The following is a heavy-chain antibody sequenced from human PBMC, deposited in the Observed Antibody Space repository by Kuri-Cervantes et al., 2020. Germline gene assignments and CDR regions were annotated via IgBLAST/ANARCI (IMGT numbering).Heavy chain of an antibody. CDR2: VHSDGRTT. Sequence: GESLKISCAASEFTFSYYWMHWVRQGPGKGLVWISHVHSDGRTTTYADSVKGRFTISRDNAKNTVYLQMNSLRVEDTAVYYCARGERGGFDLWGQGTTVTVSS. V-gene: IGHV3-74*01. CDR1: EFTFSYYW. CDR3: ARGERGGFDL. J-gene: IGHJ3*01. D-gene: IGHD4-23*01.